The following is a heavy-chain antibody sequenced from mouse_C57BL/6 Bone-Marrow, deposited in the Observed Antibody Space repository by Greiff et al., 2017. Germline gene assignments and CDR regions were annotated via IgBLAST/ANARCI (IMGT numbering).Heavy chain of an antibody. D-gene: IGHD2-14*01. CDR1: GYTFTSYW. CDR2: IHPNSGST. CDR3: ARGGVRRDYYAMDY. V-gene: IGHV1-64*01. J-gene: IGHJ4*01. Sequence: VQLQQPGSELVKPGASVKLSCKASGYTFTSYWMHWVKQRPGQGLEWIGMIHPNSGSTNYNEKFKSKATLTVDKSSSTAYMQRSSLTSEDSAVYYCARGGVRRDYYAMDYWGQGTSVTGSS.